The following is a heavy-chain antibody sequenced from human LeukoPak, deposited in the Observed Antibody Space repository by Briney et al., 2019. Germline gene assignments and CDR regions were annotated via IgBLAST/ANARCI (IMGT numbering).Heavy chain of an antibody. V-gene: IGHV4-59*08. J-gene: IGHJ2*01. CDR1: GGSVSSSY. CDR2: FYYSGTT. Sequence: PSETLSLTCTVSGGSVSSSYWSWIRQPPGKGLEWIGFFYYSGTTNYNPSLKSRVTISVDTSKNQFSLKLSSVTAADTAVYYCARHYSPVYGAYWYFDLWGRGTLVTVSS. D-gene: IGHD4-17*01. CDR3: ARHYSPVYGAYWYFDL.